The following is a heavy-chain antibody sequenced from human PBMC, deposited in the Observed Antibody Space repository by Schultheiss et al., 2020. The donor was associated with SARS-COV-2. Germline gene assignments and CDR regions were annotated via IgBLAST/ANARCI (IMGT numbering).Heavy chain of an antibody. Sequence: GGSLRLSCAASGFTFSSYAMSWVRQALGKGLEWVAVIWKDGVKTYYADSVKGRFTISEDISKNTLYLQMNSLRGEDTGVYYCVRDGGTSGWYYYGMDVWGQGTTVTVSS. J-gene: IGHJ6*02. D-gene: IGHD6-25*01. CDR1: GFTFSSYA. CDR3: VRDGGTSGWYYYGMDV. V-gene: IGHV3-33*08. CDR2: IWKDGVKT.